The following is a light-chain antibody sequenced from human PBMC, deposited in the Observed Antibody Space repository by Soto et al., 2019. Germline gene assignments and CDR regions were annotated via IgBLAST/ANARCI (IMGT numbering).Light chain of an antibody. CDR1: NSNIGSNY. CDR3: ATWDDSLRGYI. V-gene: IGLV1-47*01. J-gene: IGLJ1*01. CDR2: RNH. Sequence: QSVLTQPPSASGTPGQTVTISCSGSNSNIGSNYVYWYQQLPGTAPKLLIYRNHQPPSGVPDRFSGSKSGTSGSLAISGLRSEDDADYYCATWDDSLRGYIFGPGTKVTVL.